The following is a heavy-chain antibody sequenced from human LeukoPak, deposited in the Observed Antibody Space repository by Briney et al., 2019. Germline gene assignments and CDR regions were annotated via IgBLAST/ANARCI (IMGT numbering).Heavy chain of an antibody. CDR3: ARAQLLRLENFLDY. CDR2: ISRDGSDI. J-gene: IGHJ4*02. Sequence: PGGSLRLSCAASGFTSSNYEMNWVRQAPGQGLEWVSYISRDGSDIYYADSVKGRFTISSDNAKNSVYLQMNSLRAEDTAVYYCARAQLLRLENFLDYWGQGTLVTVSS. V-gene: IGHV3-48*03. D-gene: IGHD4-23*01. CDR1: GFTSSNYE.